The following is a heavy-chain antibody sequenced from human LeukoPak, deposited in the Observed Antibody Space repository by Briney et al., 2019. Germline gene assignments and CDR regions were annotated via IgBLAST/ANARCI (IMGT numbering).Heavy chain of an antibody. CDR2: ISAYNGNT. J-gene: IGHJ5*02. CDR1: GYTFTSYG. CDR3: ARSDDCSGGSCFLGFDP. D-gene: IGHD2-15*01. Sequence: GASVKVSCKASGYTFTSYGISWVRQAPGQGLEWMGWISAYNGNTNYAQKLQGRVTMTTDTSTSTAYMELRSLRSDDTAVYYCARSDDCSGGSCFLGFDPWGQGTLVTVSS. V-gene: IGHV1-18*01.